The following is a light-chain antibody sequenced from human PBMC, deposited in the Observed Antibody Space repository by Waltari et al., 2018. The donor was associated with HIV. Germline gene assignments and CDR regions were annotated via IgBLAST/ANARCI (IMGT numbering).Light chain of an antibody. CDR2: VAS. J-gene: IGKJ1*01. CDR3: QQYYNWPRT. Sequence: EIVLTQSPGNMSVSPGDRATLSCRTSHSVSSNLAWYHQQAGQAPRPLIHVASTRAPCIAASVTGSGSVKEFTLTITTLQATDSGIYDCQQYYNWPRTFGQGTKVEAK. CDR1: HSVSSN. V-gene: IGKV3-15*01.